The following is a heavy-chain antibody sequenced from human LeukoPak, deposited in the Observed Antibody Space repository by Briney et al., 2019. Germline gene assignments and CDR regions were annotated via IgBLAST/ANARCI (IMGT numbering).Heavy chain of an antibody. CDR3: TRSTPYYYDSSGYYQNFVY. CDR1: GFTFSNYN. Sequence: PGGSLRLSCAASGFTFSNYNMKWVRQAPGKGLEWVGFIRSKAYGGTTEYAASVKGRFTISRDDSKSIAYLQMNSLKTEDTAVYYCTRSTPYYYDSSGYYQNFVYWGQGTLVTVSS. V-gene: IGHV3-49*04. J-gene: IGHJ4*02. D-gene: IGHD3-22*01. CDR2: IRSKAYGGTT.